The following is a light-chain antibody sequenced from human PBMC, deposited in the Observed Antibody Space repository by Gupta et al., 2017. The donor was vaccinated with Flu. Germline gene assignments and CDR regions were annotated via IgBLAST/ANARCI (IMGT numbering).Light chain of an antibody. Sequence: QSALTQPRSVSGSPGQSVTISCTGTSSDVGGYNYVSWYHQHPGKAPELMIYDVSKRPSGVPDRFSGSKSGNTASLTISGLQAEDEDDYYCCSYAGSYTWVFGGGTKLTVL. CDR1: SSDVGGYNY. CDR3: CSYAGSYTWV. CDR2: DVS. J-gene: IGLJ3*02. V-gene: IGLV2-11*01.